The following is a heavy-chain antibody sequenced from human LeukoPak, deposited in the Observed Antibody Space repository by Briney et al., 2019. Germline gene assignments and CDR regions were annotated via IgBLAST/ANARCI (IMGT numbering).Heavy chain of an antibody. CDR3: VRQGRGSSYYWFDP. V-gene: IGHV4-38-2*01. D-gene: IGHD6-6*01. CDR1: GYSISSGYY. Sequence: SETLSLTCAVSGYSISSGYYWDWIRQPPGKGLEWIGSIYHSGSTYYNPSLRSRVTISVDTSKNQFSLKLNSVTAADTAVYYCVRQGRGSSYYWFDPWGQGTLVTVSS. J-gene: IGHJ5*02. CDR2: IYHSGST.